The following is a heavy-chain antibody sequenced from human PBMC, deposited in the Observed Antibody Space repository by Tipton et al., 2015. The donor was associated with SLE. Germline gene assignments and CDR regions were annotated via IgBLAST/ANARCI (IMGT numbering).Heavy chain of an antibody. V-gene: IGHV4-34*12. Sequence: LRLSCVVSGFTFSNYGMSWVRQPPGKGLEWIAEIIHSGVTNYNPSLRSRVTISVDMSKNQVSLKLSSVTAADTAVYYCARVAPTEVFDYWGQGTLVTVSS. CDR2: IIHSGVT. J-gene: IGHJ4*02. D-gene: IGHD1-1*01. CDR1: GFTFSNYG. CDR3: ARVAPTEVFDY.